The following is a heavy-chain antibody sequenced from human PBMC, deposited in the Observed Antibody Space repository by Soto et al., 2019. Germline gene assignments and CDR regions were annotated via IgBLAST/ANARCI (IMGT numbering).Heavy chain of an antibody. Sequence: ASVKVSCKASGYTFTSYGISWVRQAPGQGLEWMGWISAYNGNTNYAQKLQGRVTMTRDTSISTAYMELSRLRSDDTAVYYCARARAGTIDYWGQGTLVTVSS. D-gene: IGHD1-1*01. CDR1: GYTFTSYG. CDR3: ARARAGTIDY. J-gene: IGHJ4*02. V-gene: IGHV1-18*01. CDR2: ISAYNGNT.